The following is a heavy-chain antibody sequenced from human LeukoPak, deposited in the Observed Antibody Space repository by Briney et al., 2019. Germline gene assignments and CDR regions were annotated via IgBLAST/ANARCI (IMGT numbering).Heavy chain of an antibody. D-gene: IGHD5-18*01. J-gene: IGHJ3*02. CDR2: IWYDGSNK. CDR1: GFTFSAYA. V-gene: IGHV3-33*07. CDR3: ARDLRDTAMVTDAFDI. Sequence: GGSLRLSCEASGFTFSAYAMTWVRQAPGQGLEWVAVIWYDGSNKYYADSVKGRFTISRDNSKNTLYLQMNSLRAEDTAVYYCARDLRDTAMVTDAFDIWGQGTMVTVSS.